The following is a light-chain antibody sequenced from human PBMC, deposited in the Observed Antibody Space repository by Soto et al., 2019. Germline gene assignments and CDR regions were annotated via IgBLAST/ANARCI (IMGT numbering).Light chain of an antibody. CDR3: QQYVSSPLT. J-gene: IGKJ1*01. CDR1: ETFSGTY. Sequence: EIVLTQSPGTLSLSPGERATLSCRASETFSGTYLAWYQQKPGQAPSLLIYDASIRATGIPDRFSGSGSGTDFTLTISRLEPEDFAVYYCQQYVSSPLTFGQGTKVDIK. CDR2: DAS. V-gene: IGKV3-20*01.